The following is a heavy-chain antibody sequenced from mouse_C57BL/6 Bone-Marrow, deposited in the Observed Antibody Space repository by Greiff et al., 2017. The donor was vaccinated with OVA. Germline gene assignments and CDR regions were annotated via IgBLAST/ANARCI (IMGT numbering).Heavy chain of an antibody. J-gene: IGHJ1*03. CDR1: GYTFTEYT. Sequence: QVQLQQSGAELVKPGASVKLSCKASGYTFTEYTIHWVKQRSGQGLEWIGWFYPGSGSIKHNEKFKDKATLTADKSSSTVYMELSRLTSEDSAVYFCARHEDLTGTPYWYFDVWGTGTTVTVSS. CDR3: ARHEDLTGTPYWYFDV. CDR2: FYPGSGSI. D-gene: IGHD4-1*01. V-gene: IGHV1-62-2*01.